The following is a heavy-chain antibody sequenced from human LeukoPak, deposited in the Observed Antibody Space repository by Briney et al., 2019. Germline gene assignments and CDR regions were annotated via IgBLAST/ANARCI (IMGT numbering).Heavy chain of an antibody. J-gene: IGHJ4*02. V-gene: IGHV3-48*01. Sequence: GSLRLSCAASGFTFSSYSMNWVRQAPGKGLEWVSYISSSSSTIYYADSVKGRFTISRDNAKNSLYLQMNSLRAEDTAVYYCAKEGPHYYDSSGYYAYWGQGTLVTVSS. CDR1: GFTFSSYS. D-gene: IGHD3-22*01. CDR2: ISSSSSTI. CDR3: AKEGPHYYDSSGYYAY.